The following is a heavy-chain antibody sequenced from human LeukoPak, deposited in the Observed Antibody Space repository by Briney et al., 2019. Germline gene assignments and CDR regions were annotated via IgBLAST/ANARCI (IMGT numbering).Heavy chain of an antibody. Sequence: GGSLRLSCAASGFTFSSDGIHWVRQAPGKGLEWVAFVSNNGIDKHYGDSVQGRFSTSRDNSKNTLYLEMKSLRVEDTAMYYCAKGITSDSYYLDYWGQGTLVTVSS. V-gene: IGHV3-30*02. CDR1: GFTFSSDG. CDR3: AKGITSDSYYLDY. J-gene: IGHJ4*02. D-gene: IGHD1-20*01. CDR2: VSNNGIDK.